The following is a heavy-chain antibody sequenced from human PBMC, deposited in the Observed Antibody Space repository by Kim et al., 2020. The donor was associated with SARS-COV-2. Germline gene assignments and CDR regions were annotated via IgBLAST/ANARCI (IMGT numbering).Heavy chain of an antibody. CDR2: IKQDGSEK. V-gene: IGHV3-7*03. J-gene: IGHJ3*01. Sequence: GGSLRLSCAASGFTFSSYWMSWVRQAPGKGLEWVANIKQDGSEKYYVDSVKGRFTISRDNAKNSLYLQMNSLRAEDTAVYHCAREGWYYYGSGNYYNADPRTRAFGVWGQGTMVTVSS. CDR3: AREGWYYYGSGNYYNADPRTRAFGV. CDR1: GFTFSSYW. D-gene: IGHD3-10*01.